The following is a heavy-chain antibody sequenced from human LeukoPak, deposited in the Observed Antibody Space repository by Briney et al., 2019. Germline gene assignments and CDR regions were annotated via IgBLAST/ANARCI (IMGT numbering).Heavy chain of an antibody. J-gene: IGHJ4*02. CDR1: GFIFSTYG. Sequence: GGSLRLSCAASGFIFSTYGMHWVRQAPGKGLEWVSFITYEGGYNQYYAESVKGRFTISRDNSKNTVYLQMNSLRAEDTGVYYCAKDLVAVATHTPIDYWGQGTLVTVSS. CDR2: ITYEGGYNQ. CDR3: AKDLVAVATHTPIDY. D-gene: IGHD6-19*01. V-gene: IGHV3-30*02.